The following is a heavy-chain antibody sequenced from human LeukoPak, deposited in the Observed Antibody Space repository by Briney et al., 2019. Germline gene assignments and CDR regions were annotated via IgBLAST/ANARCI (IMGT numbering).Heavy chain of an antibody. CDR3: ARVRDTAMGSVHYYYMDV. J-gene: IGHJ6*03. D-gene: IGHD5-18*01. V-gene: IGHV4-39*07. Sequence: SETLSLTCTVSGGSITSSSHYWGWIRQPPGKGLEWIGSIYYSGDTYYNPSPKRRVTISVDTSKNQFSLKLRSVTAADTAVYYCARVRDTAMGSVHYYYMDVWGKGTTVTVSS. CDR2: IYYSGDT. CDR1: GGSITSSSHY.